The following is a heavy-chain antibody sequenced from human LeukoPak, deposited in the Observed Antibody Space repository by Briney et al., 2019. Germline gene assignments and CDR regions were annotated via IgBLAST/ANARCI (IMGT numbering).Heavy chain of an antibody. Sequence: GGSLRLSCAASGFTFSGYWMHWVRQAPTKGLVWVSRINSEGSGASYADSVKGRFTISRDNAKNSLYLQMNSLRAEDTAVYYCAKGANSGSYSHSDYWGQGTLVTVSS. J-gene: IGHJ4*02. CDR1: GFTFSGYW. D-gene: IGHD1-26*01. CDR2: INSEGSGA. V-gene: IGHV3-74*01. CDR3: AKGANSGSYSHSDY.